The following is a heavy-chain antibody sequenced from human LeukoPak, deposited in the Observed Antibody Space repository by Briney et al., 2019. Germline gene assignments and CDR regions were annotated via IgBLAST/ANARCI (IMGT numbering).Heavy chain of an antibody. J-gene: IGHJ4*02. Sequence: SVKVSCKASGGTFSSYAISWVRQAPGQGLEWMGGIIPIFGTANYAQKFQGRVTMTEDTSTDTAYMELSSLRSEDTAVYYCATDLGGIAAAGDLVYWGQGTLVTVSS. CDR1: GGTFSSYA. D-gene: IGHD6-13*01. CDR3: ATDLGGIAAAGDLVY. CDR2: IIPIFGTA. V-gene: IGHV1-69*06.